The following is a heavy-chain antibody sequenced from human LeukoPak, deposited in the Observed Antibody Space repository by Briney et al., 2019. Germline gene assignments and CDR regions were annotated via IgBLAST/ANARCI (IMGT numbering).Heavy chain of an antibody. CDR1: GFTFSSYE. D-gene: IGHD5-18*01. CDR2: ISSSGSSV. CDR3: ARWGDPKYSINAFDI. V-gene: IGHV3-48*03. Sequence: GGSLRLSCAASGFTFSSYEMNWVRQAPGKGLEWVSYISSSGSSVIYADSVKGRFTISRDDAKNSLYLQVNSLRAEDTAVYYCARWGDPKYSINAFDIWGQGTMVTVSS. J-gene: IGHJ3*02.